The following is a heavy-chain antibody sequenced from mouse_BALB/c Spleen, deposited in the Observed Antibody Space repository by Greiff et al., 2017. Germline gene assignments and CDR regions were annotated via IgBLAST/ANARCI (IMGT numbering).Heavy chain of an antibody. Sequence: QVQLQQSGAELVKPGASVKLSCKASGYTFTSYWMHWVKQRPGQGLEWIGEINPSNGRTNYNEKFKSKATLTVDKSSSTAYMQLSSLTSEDSAVYYCARSEDGRDYWGQGTTLTVSS. CDR3: ARSEDGRDY. J-gene: IGHJ2*01. CDR1: GYTFTSYW. CDR2: INPSNGRT. V-gene: IGHV1S81*02. D-gene: IGHD1-1*01.